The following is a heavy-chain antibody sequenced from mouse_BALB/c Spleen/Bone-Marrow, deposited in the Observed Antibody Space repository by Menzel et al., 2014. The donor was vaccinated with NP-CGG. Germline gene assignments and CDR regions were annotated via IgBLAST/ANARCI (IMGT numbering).Heavy chain of an antibody. Sequence: EVQLQQPGAELVKPGASVKLSCTASGFNIKDTYMHWVKQRPEQGLEWIGRIDPASGNTKFDPKFQGKATIASDTSSNTAYLQLSSLTSEDTAVYYCAAYYYVSSYGFAYWGQGTLVTVSA. D-gene: IGHD1-1*01. V-gene: IGHV14-3*02. CDR2: IDPASGNT. CDR1: GFNIKDTY. J-gene: IGHJ3*01. CDR3: AAYYYVSSYGFAY.